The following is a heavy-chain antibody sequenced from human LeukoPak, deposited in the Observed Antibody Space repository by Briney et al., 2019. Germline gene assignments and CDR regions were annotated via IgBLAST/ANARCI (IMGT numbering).Heavy chain of an antibody. J-gene: IGHJ4*02. Sequence: TGGSLRLSCAASGFTFSSYWMSWVRQAPGKGLEWVANIKKDGSEKYYVDSVKVRFTISRDNAKNSLYLQMNSLRAEDTAVYYCARHVSMVRGVIKVFDYWGQGTLVTVSS. CDR2: IKKDGSEK. CDR1: GFTFSSYW. V-gene: IGHV3-7*01. CDR3: ARHVSMVRGVIKVFDY. D-gene: IGHD3-10*01.